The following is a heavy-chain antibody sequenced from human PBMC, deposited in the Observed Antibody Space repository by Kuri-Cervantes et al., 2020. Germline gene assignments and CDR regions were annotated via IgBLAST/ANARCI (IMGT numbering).Heavy chain of an antibody. CDR3: ARAGAINTVDF. D-gene: IGHD5-24*01. J-gene: IGHJ4*02. V-gene: IGHV3-7*01. Sequence: GESLKISCTASGFTFSSYWMSWVRQTPGKGLEWVANINQDGSETYYVDSVKGRFTISRDNAKNSLFLQVTSLTAEDTAIYYCARAGAINTVDFWGRGTLVTVSS. CDR2: INQDGSET. CDR1: GFTFSSYW.